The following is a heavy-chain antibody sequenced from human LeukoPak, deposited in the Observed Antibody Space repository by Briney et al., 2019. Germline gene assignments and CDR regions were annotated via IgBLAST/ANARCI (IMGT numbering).Heavy chain of an antibody. Sequence: PSETLSLTCAVYGGSFSGYYWSWIRQPPGKGLEWIGYISYSGSTNFNPSLKSRVTISVDTSKNQFSLKLSSVTAADTAVYYCARQLRGEAVAGHLQPFDYWGQGTLVTVSS. D-gene: IGHD6-19*01. CDR3: ARQLRGEAVAGHLQPFDY. CDR1: GGSFSGYY. V-gene: IGHV4-59*01. CDR2: ISYSGST. J-gene: IGHJ4*02.